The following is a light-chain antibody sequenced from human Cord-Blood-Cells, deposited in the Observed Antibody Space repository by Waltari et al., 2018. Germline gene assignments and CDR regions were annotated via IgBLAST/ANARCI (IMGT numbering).Light chain of an antibody. J-gene: IGKJ1*01. CDR2: ASS. CDR1: QSISSY. Sequence: DIQLTQSPSSLSASVGDRVTITCRASQSISSYLNWYQQNPGKAPKLLIYASSSLQSGVPSRFSGSGSGTDFTLTISSLRPEDFATYYGQQSYSTPQTFGQGTKVEIK. V-gene: IGKV1-39*01. CDR3: QQSYSTPQT.